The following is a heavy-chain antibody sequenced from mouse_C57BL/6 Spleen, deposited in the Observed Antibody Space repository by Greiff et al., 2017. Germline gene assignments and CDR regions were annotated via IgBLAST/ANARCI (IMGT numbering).Heavy chain of an antibody. CDR1: GYTFTSYW. V-gene: IGHV1-7*01. J-gene: IGHJ1*03. Sequence: VQLQESGAELAKPGASVKLSCKASGYTFTSYWMHWVKQRPGQGLEWIGYINPSSGYTKYNQKFKDKAPLTADKSSSTAYMQLSSLTYEDSAVYYCASHITTVVAEDFDVWGTGTTVTVSS. D-gene: IGHD1-1*01. CDR3: ASHITTVVAEDFDV. CDR2: INPSSGYT.